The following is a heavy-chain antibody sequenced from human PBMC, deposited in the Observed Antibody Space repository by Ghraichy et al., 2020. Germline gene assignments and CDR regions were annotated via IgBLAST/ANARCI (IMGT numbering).Heavy chain of an antibody. J-gene: IGHJ4*02. CDR2: IYDSGST. CDR1: GGPVSSGSYY. CDR3: ARGRIVGVTGYYFDT. Sequence: SETLSLTCIVSGGPVSSGSYYWSWIRQPPGKGLEWIGYIYDSGSTDYNPSLKSRVTIAADTSKNQFSLKLSSVAAADTAVYYCARGRIVGVTGYYFDTWCQGTLVTVSS. V-gene: IGHV4-61*01. D-gene: IGHD1-26*01.